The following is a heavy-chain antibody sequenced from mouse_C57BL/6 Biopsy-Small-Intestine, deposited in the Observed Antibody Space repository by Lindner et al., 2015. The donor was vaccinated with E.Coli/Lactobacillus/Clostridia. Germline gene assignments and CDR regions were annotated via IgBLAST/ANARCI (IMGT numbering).Heavy chain of an antibody. V-gene: IGHV3-3*01. CDR3: ARDYYAGSYWFFDV. CDR2: TFYSGIT. D-gene: IGHD1-1*01. CDR1: GFSINSDCY. J-gene: IGHJ1*01. Sequence: VQLQESGPSLVRPSQTLSLTCTVTGFSINSDCYWIWIRQFPGNKLEYIGYTFYSGITYYNPSLENRAFITRDPSKNQFSLKLSSVTTEDTATYYCARDYYAGSYWFFDVWGRRDHGHRLL.